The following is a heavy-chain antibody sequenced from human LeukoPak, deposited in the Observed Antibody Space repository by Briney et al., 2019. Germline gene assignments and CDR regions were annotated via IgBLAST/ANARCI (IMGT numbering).Heavy chain of an antibody. D-gene: IGHD5-12*01. V-gene: IGHV5-51*01. CDR2: IYPGDSDT. Sequence: GESLKISCKGSGYSFTSYWIGWVRQMPGKGLEWIGTIYPGDSDTRYSPSFQGQVTISADKSISTAYLQWSSLKASDTAMYYCAGPRGYSGYDLSLWGQGTLVTVSS. J-gene: IGHJ4*02. CDR3: AGPRGYSGYDLSL. CDR1: GYSFTSYW.